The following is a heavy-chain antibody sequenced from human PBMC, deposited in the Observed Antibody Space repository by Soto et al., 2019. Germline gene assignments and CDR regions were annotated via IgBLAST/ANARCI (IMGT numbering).Heavy chain of an antibody. Sequence: ASVQVSCKASGGTFSSYAISWVRQAPGQGLEWMGGIIPILGIANYAQKFQGRVTITADKSTSTAYMELSSLRSEDTAVYYCARPDIVVVPAAIRRVDYYYYGMDVWGQGTTVTVSS. V-gene: IGHV1-69*10. CDR3: ARPDIVVVPAAIRRVDYYYYGMDV. D-gene: IGHD2-2*02. CDR2: IIPILGIA. CDR1: GGTFSSYA. J-gene: IGHJ6*02.